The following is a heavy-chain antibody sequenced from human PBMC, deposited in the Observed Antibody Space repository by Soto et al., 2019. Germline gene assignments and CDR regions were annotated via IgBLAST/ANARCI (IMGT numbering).Heavy chain of an antibody. CDR2: IRSKANSYAT. V-gene: IGHV3-73*01. CDR3: TASLWFGELLFYRRRSMDV. D-gene: IGHD3-10*01. CDR1: GFTFSGSA. J-gene: IGHJ6*02. Sequence: GGSLRLSCAASGFTFSGSAMHWVRQASGKGLEWVGRIRSKANSYATAYAASVKGRFTISRDDSKNTAYLQMNSLKTEDTAVYYCTASLWFGELLFYRRRSMDVWGQGTTVTVS.